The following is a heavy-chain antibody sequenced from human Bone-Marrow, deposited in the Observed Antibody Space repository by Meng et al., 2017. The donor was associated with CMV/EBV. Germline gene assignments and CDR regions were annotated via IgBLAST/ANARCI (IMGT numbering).Heavy chain of an antibody. Sequence: GESLKISCAASGFTFSSYGMHWVRQAPGKGLEWVSSISSSSSYIYYADSVKGRFTITRDNAKNSLYLQMNSLRAEDTAVYYCARDKERLLQVYYFDYWGQGTLVTVSS. CDR3: ARDKERLLQVYYFDY. CDR1: GFTFSSYG. J-gene: IGHJ4*02. D-gene: IGHD3-3*01. CDR2: ISSSSSYI. V-gene: IGHV3-21*01.